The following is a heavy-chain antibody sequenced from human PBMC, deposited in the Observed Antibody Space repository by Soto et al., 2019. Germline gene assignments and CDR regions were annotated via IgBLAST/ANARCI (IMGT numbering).Heavy chain of an antibody. Sequence: QVQLVESGGGVVQPGRSLRLSCAASGFTFSSYGMHWVCQAPGKGLEWVAVISYDGSNKYYADSVKGRFTISRDNSKNTLYLKMNSLRAEDTAVYYCAKLSLGDFWSGDPQFDLWGRGTLVTVSS. CDR1: GFTFSSYG. D-gene: IGHD3-3*01. J-gene: IGHJ2*01. V-gene: IGHV3-30*18. CDR3: AKLSLGDFWSGDPQFDL. CDR2: ISYDGSNK.